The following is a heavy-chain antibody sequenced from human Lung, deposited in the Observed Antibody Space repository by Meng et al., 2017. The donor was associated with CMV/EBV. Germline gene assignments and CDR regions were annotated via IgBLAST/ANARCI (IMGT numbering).Heavy chain of an antibody. CDR2: INSYSGHT. V-gene: IGHV1-18*01. D-gene: IGHD2-15*01. Sequence: ASVXVSCKASGYTFSDYGIGWVRQAPGQGLEWMGWINSYSGHTNYAQKLQGRVTMTTDTSTSSAYMELRSLRSDDTAVYYCARVYCSGGSCYSPFDYWGQGTRVTGSS. CDR3: ARVYCSGGSCYSPFDY. CDR1: GYTFSDYG. J-gene: IGHJ4*02.